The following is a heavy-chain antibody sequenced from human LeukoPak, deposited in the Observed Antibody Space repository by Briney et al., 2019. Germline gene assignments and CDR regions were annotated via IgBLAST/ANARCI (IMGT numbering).Heavy chain of an antibody. Sequence: PGGSLRLSCAASGFTFSSYGMHWVRQAPGKGLEWVAVIWYDGSNKYYADSVKGRFTISRDNSKNTLYLQMNSLRAEDTAVYYCARDGGSYGIAYWYFDLWGRGTLVTVSS. D-gene: IGHD1-26*01. J-gene: IGHJ2*01. CDR3: ARDGGSYGIAYWYFDL. V-gene: IGHV3-30*19. CDR1: GFTFSSYG. CDR2: IWYDGSNK.